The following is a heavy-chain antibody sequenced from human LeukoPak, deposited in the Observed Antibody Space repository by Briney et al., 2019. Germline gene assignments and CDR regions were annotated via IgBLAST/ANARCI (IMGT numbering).Heavy chain of an antibody. CDR2: ITHRGST. V-gene: IGHV4-34*01. CDR3: SRRGQWLGRWFDP. J-gene: IGHJ5*02. CDR1: GGSFTDYY. D-gene: IGHD6-19*01. Sequence: PSETLSLTCAVFGGSFTDYYCSWIRQPPGKGLEWIGEITHRGSTNYKSSLKSRVTISVDTSKNQFSLKLTSVTAADTANYCSRRGQWLGRWFDPWGQGTLVTVSS.